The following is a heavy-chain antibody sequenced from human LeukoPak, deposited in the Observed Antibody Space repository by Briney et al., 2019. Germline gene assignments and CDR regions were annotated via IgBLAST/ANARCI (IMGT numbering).Heavy chain of an antibody. CDR3: ARGGAARLHFQN. CDR1: GGSVSSGSYY. D-gene: IGHD6-6*01. V-gene: IGHV4-61*01. CDR2: IYYSGST. Sequence: PSETLSLTCTVSGGSVSSGSYYWSRIRQPPGKGLEWIGYIYYSGSTNYNPSLQSRVTISVDTSKNQFSLNLNSVTAADTAVYYCARGGAARLHFQNWGQGTLVTVSS. J-gene: IGHJ1*01.